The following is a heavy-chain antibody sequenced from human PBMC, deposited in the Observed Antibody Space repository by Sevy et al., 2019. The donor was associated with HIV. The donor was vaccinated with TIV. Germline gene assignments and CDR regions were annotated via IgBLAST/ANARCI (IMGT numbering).Heavy chain of an antibody. J-gene: IGHJ6*03. V-gene: IGHV1-69*06. CDR3: ARSEDREGITMVRGVILLAPDYYYYMDV. Sequence: ASVKVSCKASGGTFSSYAISWVRQAPGQGLEWMGGIIPIFGTANYAQKFQGRVTITADKSTSTAYMELSSLRSEDTAVYYCARSEDREGITMVRGVILLAPDYYYYMDVWGKGTMVTVSS. D-gene: IGHD3-10*01. CDR1: GGTFSSYA. CDR2: IIPIFGTA.